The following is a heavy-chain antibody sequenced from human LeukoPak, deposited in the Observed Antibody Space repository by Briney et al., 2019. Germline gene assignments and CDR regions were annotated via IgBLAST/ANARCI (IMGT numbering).Heavy chain of an antibody. V-gene: IGHV4-59*01. J-gene: IGHJ4*02. D-gene: IGHD6-13*01. Sequence: PSETLSLTCAVSGGSISSYYWSWIRQPPGRGLEWIGSIHYSGSTSYNSSLRSRVTISVDTSKNQFSLKLNSVTPADTAVYYCARAPGGLGPAVGPYFDCWGQGALVTVSS. CDR2: IHYSGST. CDR3: ARAPGGLGPAVGPYFDC. CDR1: GGSISSYY.